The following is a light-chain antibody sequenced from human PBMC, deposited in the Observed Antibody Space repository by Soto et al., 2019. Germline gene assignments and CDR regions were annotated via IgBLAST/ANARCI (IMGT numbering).Light chain of an antibody. CDR1: SSNIGGNS. CDR3: GSLDSSLSAYV. J-gene: IGLJ1*01. Sequence: QSVLTQPPSVSAAPGQKVTISCSGSSSNIGGNSVSWYQQLPGTAPKLLIYDDNKRPSGIPDRFSGSKSGTSATLGITGFQTGDEADYYCGSLDSSLSAYVFGPGTKVTVL. V-gene: IGLV1-51*01. CDR2: DDN.